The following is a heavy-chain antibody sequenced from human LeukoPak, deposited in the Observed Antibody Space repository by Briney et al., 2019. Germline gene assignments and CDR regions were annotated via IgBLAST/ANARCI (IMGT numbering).Heavy chain of an antibody. CDR3: AKGNYVGYYYYYMDV. CDR2: ISGSGGST. V-gene: IGHV3-23*01. J-gene: IGHJ6*03. Sequence: PGGSLRLSCAASGFTFSSYAMSWVRQAPGKGLEWVSAISGSGGSTYYADSVKGRFTISRDNSKNTLYLQMNSPRAEDTAVYYCAKGNYVGYYYYYMDVWGKGTTVTVSS. D-gene: IGHD4-11*01. CDR1: GFTFSSYA.